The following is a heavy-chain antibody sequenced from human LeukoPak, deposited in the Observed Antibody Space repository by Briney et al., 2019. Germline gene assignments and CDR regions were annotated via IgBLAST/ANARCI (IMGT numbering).Heavy chain of an antibody. D-gene: IGHD4-17*01. J-gene: IGHJ4*02. Sequence: PWGSLRLSCAASGCTFSSYSMSWVRQAPGKGLEWVAAISGSGGSTYYADSVKGRFNISRDNSKNTLYLQMTSLRAEDPAVYYCANRLLYGALYFDYWGQGTLVTVSS. V-gene: IGHV3-23*01. CDR2: ISGSGGST. CDR3: ANRLLYGALYFDY. CDR1: GCTFSSYS.